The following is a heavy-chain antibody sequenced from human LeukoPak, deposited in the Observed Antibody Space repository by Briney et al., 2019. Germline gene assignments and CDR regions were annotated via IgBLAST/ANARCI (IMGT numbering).Heavy chain of an antibody. Sequence: PGGSLRLSCAASGFTFGSYWMHWVRQAPGKGPEWVSRINSDGSSTSYADSVKGRFSISRDNAKNTLYLQMNSLRVEDTAVYYCASTNRLDYWGQGTLVTVSS. J-gene: IGHJ4*02. V-gene: IGHV3-74*01. CDR3: ASTNRLDY. D-gene: IGHD2/OR15-2a*01. CDR1: GFTFGSYW. CDR2: INSDGSST.